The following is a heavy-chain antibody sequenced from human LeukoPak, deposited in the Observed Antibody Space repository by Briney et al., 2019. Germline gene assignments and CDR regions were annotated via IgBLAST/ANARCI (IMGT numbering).Heavy chain of an antibody. D-gene: IGHD2-15*01. J-gene: IGHJ4*02. CDR3: GSTNSFSY. CDR2: IKQDGSET. CDR1: GFAFSNYW. V-gene: IGHV3-7*01. Sequence: GESLRLSCAVSGFAFSNYWMNWARQAPGKGLEWVANIKQDGSETNYVDSVKGRFTISRDNAKNSLYLQMNSLRAEDTALYYCGSTNSFSYWGRGTLVTVSS.